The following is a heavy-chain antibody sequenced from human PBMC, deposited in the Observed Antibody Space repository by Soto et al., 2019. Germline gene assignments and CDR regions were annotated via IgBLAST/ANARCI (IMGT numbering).Heavy chain of an antibody. Sequence: QVQLVQSGAEVKKPGASVKVSCKASGYTFTSYYMHWVRQAPGQGLEWMGIINPSGGSTSYAQKFQGRVNMTRDTSTGTVYMELSSLRSEDTAVYYCASERYCSSTSCYGVPYYYYGMDVWGQGTTVTVSS. J-gene: IGHJ6*02. CDR1: GYTFTSYY. V-gene: IGHV1-46*01. CDR2: INPSGGST. CDR3: ASERYCSSTSCYGVPYYYYGMDV. D-gene: IGHD2-2*01.